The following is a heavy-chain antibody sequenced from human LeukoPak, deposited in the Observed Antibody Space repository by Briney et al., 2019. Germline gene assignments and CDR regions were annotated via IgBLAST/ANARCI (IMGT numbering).Heavy chain of an antibody. J-gene: IGHJ6*02. V-gene: IGHV3-33*01. CDR1: GFTFSTYG. Sequence: PGGSLRLSCAASGFTFSTYGMHWVRQAPGKGLEWVAVIWNDGSNKYYADSVKGRFTISRDNSKNTLYLQMNSLRAEDTAVYYCARDWAPYSNYVYYYYGMDVWGQGTTVTVSS. CDR3: ARDWAPYSNYVYYYYGMDV. CDR2: IWNDGSNK. D-gene: IGHD4-11*01.